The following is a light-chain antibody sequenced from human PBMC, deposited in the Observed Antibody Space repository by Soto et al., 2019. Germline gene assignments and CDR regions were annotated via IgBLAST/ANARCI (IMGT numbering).Light chain of an antibody. J-gene: IGLJ1*01. Sequence: QSALTQPASVSGSPGQSITISCTGTSSDVGGYDLVSWYQHHPGKAPKLIIYEVTRRPSGVSNRFSGSKSGNTASLTISGLQAEDEADYFCSSYAGFSSPYVFGSGTKVTVL. CDR3: SSYAGFSSPYV. V-gene: IGLV2-23*02. CDR2: EVT. CDR1: SSDVGGYDL.